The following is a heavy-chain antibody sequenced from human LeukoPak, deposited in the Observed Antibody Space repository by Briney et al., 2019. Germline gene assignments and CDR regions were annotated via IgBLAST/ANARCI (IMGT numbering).Heavy chain of an antibody. J-gene: IGHJ3*02. V-gene: IGHV1-2*02. CDR2: INPNSGGT. CDR3: ARNIWFGESSDAFDI. Sequence: ASVKVSCKASGYTFTGYYLHWVRQAPGQGLGWMGWINPNSGGTNYAQKFQGRVTMTRDTSISTAYMELSRLRSDDTAVYYCARNIWFGESSDAFDIWGQGTMVTVSS. D-gene: IGHD3-10*01. CDR1: GYTFTGYY.